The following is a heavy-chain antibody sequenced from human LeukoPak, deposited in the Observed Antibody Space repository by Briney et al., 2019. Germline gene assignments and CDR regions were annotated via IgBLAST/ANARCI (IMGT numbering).Heavy chain of an antibody. Sequence: GGSLRLSCAPSGFTFSSYGMHWVRQAPGKGLEWVAVIWYDGSNKYYADSVKGRFTTSRDNSKNTLYLQMNSLRAEDTAVYYCARTYYYDSSGYYPFDYWGQGTLVTVSS. D-gene: IGHD3-22*01. CDR3: ARTYYYDSSGYYPFDY. CDR2: IWYDGSNK. CDR1: GFTFSSYG. J-gene: IGHJ4*02. V-gene: IGHV3-33*01.